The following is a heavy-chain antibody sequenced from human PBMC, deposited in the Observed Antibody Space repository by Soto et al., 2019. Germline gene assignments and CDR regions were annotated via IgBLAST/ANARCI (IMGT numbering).Heavy chain of an antibody. CDR2: ISGSGGST. V-gene: IGHV3-23*01. D-gene: IGHD3-3*01. CDR1: GFTFSNYA. Sequence: EVQLLESGGGLVQPRGSLRLSCAASGFTFSNYAMSWVRQAPGKGLEWVSAISGSGGSTSYADSVKGRFTISRDNSKNTLYLQMNSLRAEDTAIYFCANQRYYDFWSGYYEDWFDPWGQGTLVTVSS. CDR3: ANQRYYDFWSGYYEDWFDP. J-gene: IGHJ5*02.